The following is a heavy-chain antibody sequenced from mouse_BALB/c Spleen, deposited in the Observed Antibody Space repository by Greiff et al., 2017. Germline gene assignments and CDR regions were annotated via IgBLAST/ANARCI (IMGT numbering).Heavy chain of an antibody. CDR3: ARKGDDDEDYAMDY. J-gene: IGHJ4*01. CDR2: IWSGGST. D-gene: IGHD2-3*01. CDR1: GFSLTSYG. Sequence: QVQLKESGPGLVQPSQSLSITCTVSGFSLTSYGVHWVRQSPGKGLEWLGVIWSGGSTDYNAAFISRLSISKDNSKSQVFFKMNSLQANDTAIYYCARKGDDDEDYAMDYWGQGTSVTVSS. V-gene: IGHV2-2*02.